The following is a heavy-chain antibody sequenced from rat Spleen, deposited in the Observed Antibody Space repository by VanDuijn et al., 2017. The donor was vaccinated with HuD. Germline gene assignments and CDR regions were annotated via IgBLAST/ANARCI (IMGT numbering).Heavy chain of an antibody. CDR1: GFTFSNYD. D-gene: IGHD1-1*01. Sequence: EVQLVESGGGLVQPGRSLKLSCAASGFTFSNYDMAWVRQAPTKGLEWIASISPSGGSTYYRDSVKGRFTISRDNAKSTLYLQMDSLRSEDTATYYCATDWTTVARGYFDYWGQGVMVTVSS. J-gene: IGHJ2*01. CDR3: ATDWTTVARGYFDY. V-gene: IGHV5-19*01. CDR2: ISPSGGST.